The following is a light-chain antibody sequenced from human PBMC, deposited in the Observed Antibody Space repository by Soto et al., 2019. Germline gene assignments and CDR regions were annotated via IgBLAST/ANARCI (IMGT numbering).Light chain of an antibody. V-gene: IGKV1-6*01. CDR2: TAS. J-gene: IGKJ3*01. CDR3: LQDYTYYT. CDR1: QGIRND. Sequence: AIQMTQSPSSLSASVGDRVTITCWASQGIRNDLGWYQQKPGKAPKLLIYTASNLQSGVPSRFSGSGSGTEFTLTISRLQPEDFATYYCLQDYTYYTFGPGTKVDIK.